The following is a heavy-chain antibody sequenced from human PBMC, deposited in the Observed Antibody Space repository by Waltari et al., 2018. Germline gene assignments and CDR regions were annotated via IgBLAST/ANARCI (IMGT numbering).Heavy chain of an antibody. J-gene: IGHJ3*02. V-gene: IGHV4-38-2*01. D-gene: IGHD3-16*02. Sequence: QVQLQESGPGLVKPSETLSLTCAVSGYSISSGYYWGWIRQPPGKGLEWIGSIYHSGSTSSHPSLKGRVTISVDTSKNQFSLKLSSVTAADTAVYYCARVAEYYDYVWGSYRYSGAFDIWGQGTMVTVSS. CDR1: GYSISSGYY. CDR3: ARVAEYYDYVWGSYRYSGAFDI. CDR2: IYHSGST.